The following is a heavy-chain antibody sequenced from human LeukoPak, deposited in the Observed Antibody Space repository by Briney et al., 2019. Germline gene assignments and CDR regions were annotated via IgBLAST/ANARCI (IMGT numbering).Heavy chain of an antibody. CDR2: ISSSSSSYI. CDR3: ARSGGYYFDY. V-gene: IGHV3-21*05. J-gene: IGHJ4*02. Sequence: GGSLRLSCAASGFTFSSYSMNWVRQAPGKGLEWVSFISSSSSSYIYYADSVEGRFTISRDNAKNSLYLQMNSLRAEDTAVYYCARSGGYYFDYWGQGTLVTVSS. CDR1: GFTFSSYS. D-gene: IGHD2-15*01.